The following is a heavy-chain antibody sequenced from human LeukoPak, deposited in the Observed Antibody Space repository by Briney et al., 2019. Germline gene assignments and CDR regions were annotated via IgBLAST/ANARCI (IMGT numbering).Heavy chain of an antibody. CDR3: ASLNYYDSSGPLGY. CDR1: GGPISSYY. J-gene: IGHJ4*02. V-gene: IGHV4-59*01. D-gene: IGHD3-22*01. CDR2: IYYSGST. Sequence: SSETLSLTCTVSGGPISSYYWSWIRQPPGKGLEWIGYIYYSGSTNYNPSLKSRVTISVDTSKNQFSLKLSSVTAADTAVYYCASLNYYDSSGPLGYWGQGTLVTVSS.